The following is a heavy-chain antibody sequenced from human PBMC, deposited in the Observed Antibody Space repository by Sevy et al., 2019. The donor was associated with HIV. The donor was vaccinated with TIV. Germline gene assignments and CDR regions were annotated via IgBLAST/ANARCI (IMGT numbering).Heavy chain of an antibody. CDR3: ARDLPPSATTVAHFDC. J-gene: IGHJ4*02. D-gene: IGHD4-17*01. Sequence: GGSLRLSCAASGFTFSSYEMNWVRQAPGKGLEWGSYISNSGTTITYSGSVKGRFTISRDNARNSLYLQMNSLRAEDTAVYYCARDLPPSATTVAHFDCWGQGTLVTVSS. CDR2: ISNSGTTI. CDR1: GFTFSSYE. V-gene: IGHV3-48*03.